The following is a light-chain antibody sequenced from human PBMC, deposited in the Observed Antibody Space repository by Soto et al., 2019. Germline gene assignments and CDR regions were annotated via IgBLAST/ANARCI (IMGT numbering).Light chain of an antibody. V-gene: IGKV3D-7*01. CDR1: ESVSSSY. Sequence: SPGTLSLYKGERATLSCRASESVSSSYLAWYQQKPGQAPRLLMYGASTRATGIPASFSGSGSGTEFTLTISSLQPDDFATYYCQQYNSYSEWTFGQATNVDIK. J-gene: IGKJ1*01. CDR3: QQYNSYSEWT. CDR2: GAS.